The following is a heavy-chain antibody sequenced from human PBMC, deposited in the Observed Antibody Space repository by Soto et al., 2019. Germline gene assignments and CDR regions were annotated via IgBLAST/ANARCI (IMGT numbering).Heavy chain of an antibody. CDR1: GGSISSYY. CDR2: IYYSGST. CDR3: ARDRAYYYDSSGYLDPYYYYYGMDV. Sequence: PSETLSLTCTVSGGSISSYYWSWIRQPPGKGLEWIGYIYYSGSTNYNPSLKSRVTISVDTSKNQFYLKLSSVTAADTAVYYCARDRAYYYDSSGYLDPYYYYYGMDVWGQGTTVTVSS. V-gene: IGHV4-59*01. D-gene: IGHD3-22*01. J-gene: IGHJ6*02.